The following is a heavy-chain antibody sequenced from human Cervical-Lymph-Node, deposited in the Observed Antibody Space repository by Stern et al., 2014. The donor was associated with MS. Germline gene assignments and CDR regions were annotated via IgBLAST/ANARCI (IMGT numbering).Heavy chain of an antibody. D-gene: IGHD1-26*01. CDR1: GFTFSSYG. CDR2: IWYDGSNK. Sequence: DQLVESGGGVVQPGRSLRLSCAASGFTFSSYGMHWVRQAPGTGLEWGAVIWYDGSNKYTAASVKGRFTISRDNSKNTLYLQMNSLRAEDTAVYYCARTYSGSYYSYYYGMDVWGQGTTVTVSS. V-gene: IGHV3-33*01. J-gene: IGHJ6*02. CDR3: ARTYSGSYYSYYYGMDV.